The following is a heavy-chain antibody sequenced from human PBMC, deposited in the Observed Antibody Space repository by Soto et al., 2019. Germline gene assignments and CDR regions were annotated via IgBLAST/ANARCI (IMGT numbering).Heavy chain of an antibody. Sequence: SVKVSCKASGGTLTRLINYAMDWVRQAPRQGLEWMGGIVPNIGTVNYAQKFQGRVTITADKSTGTAFMELNSLRSEDTALYFCARRYTGGFLPYFDNWGQGTLVTVSS. D-gene: IGHD2-8*02. CDR2: IVPNIGTV. V-gene: IGHV1-69*06. J-gene: IGHJ4*02. CDR3: ARRYTGGFLPYFDN. CDR1: GGTLTRLINYA.